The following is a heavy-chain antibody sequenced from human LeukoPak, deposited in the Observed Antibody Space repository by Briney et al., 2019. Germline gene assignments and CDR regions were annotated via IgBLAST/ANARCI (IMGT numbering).Heavy chain of an antibody. Sequence: SETLSLTCTVSGGSISSGSYYWYWIRQPAGKGLEWVGRFYTGGSTNYNPSLKSRVTISVDTSKNQFSLNLSSVTAADTAVYFCATTFSGDRDYWGQGTLATVSS. CDR1: GGSISSGSYY. J-gene: IGHJ4*02. CDR3: ATTFSGDRDY. V-gene: IGHV4-61*02. CDR2: FYTGGST. D-gene: IGHD4-17*01.